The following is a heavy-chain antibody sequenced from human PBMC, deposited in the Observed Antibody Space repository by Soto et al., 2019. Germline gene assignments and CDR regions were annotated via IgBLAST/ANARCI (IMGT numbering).Heavy chain of an antibody. V-gene: IGHV3-21*01. J-gene: IGHJ4*02. CDR1: GFTFSDYS. CDR3: ARGSAHIQVQSFDY. CDR2: ISPTSGAI. D-gene: IGHD1-1*01. Sequence: EVHLVESGGGLVKSGGSLRVSCTASGFTFSDYSMHWVRQAPGKGLEWVSSISPTSGAIYYADSVKGRFTISRDNAKNSLFLQMNSLRVEDTAVYSCARGSAHIQVQSFDYWGQGTLVTVSS.